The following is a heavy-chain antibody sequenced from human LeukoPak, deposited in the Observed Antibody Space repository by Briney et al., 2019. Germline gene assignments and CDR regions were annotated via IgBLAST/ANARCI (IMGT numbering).Heavy chain of an antibody. CDR3: AKEPGPYNGYDSAFEN. CDR2: INPNSGGT. D-gene: IGHD5-12*01. J-gene: IGHJ3*02. V-gene: IGHV1-2*02. Sequence: GASVKVSCKASGYTFKSYAITWVRRAPGQGLEWMGWINPNSGGTNYAQKFQGRVTMTRDTSISTAYMELSRLRSDDTAVYYCAKEPGPYNGYDSAFENWGQGTMVTVSS. CDR1: GYTFKSYA.